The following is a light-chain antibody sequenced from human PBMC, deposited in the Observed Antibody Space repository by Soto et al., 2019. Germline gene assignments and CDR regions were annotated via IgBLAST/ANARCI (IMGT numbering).Light chain of an antibody. CDR2: DAS. CDR3: QLHNSYPYT. Sequence: DIQMTQSPSTLSASVGDRVTITCLASQSISTWLAWYQQKPGKAPKLMIYDASSLESGVPSRFSGSGSGTEFTLTISRLQPDDFTTYYCQLHNSYPYTFGQGTKLEI. V-gene: IGKV1-5*01. CDR1: QSISTW. J-gene: IGKJ2*01.